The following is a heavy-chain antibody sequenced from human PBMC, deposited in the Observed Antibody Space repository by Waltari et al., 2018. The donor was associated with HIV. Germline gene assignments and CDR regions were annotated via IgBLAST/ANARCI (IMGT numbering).Heavy chain of an antibody. CDR1: GDSIKSYY. CDR2: TFHSGRT. CDR3: ARDLRPQDVVGAGGWFDP. D-gene: IGHD1-26*01. J-gene: IGHJ5*02. Sequence: QVQLQESGPGLVKPSETLSLTCTVSGDSIKSYYWSRIRQPTGKGLEWIGHTFHSGRTNYNPTFESRFTISGDTSRNQFSLKLTSVTATDTAVYYCARDLRPQDVVGAGGWFDPWGQGTLVTVSS. V-gene: IGHV4-59*01.